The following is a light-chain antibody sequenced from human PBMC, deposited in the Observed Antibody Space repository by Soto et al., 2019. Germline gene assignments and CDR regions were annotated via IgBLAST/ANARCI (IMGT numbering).Light chain of an antibody. CDR3: SSYAGSCNV. CDR1: SSDVGGYNY. CDR2: EVN. Sequence: QSVLTQPPSASGSPGQSVAISCTGTSSDVGGYNYVSWYQQHPGKAPKLMIYEVNKRPSGVPDRFSVSKSGNTASLTVSGLQAEDEADYYCSSYAGSCNVLGTGTKVTVL. V-gene: IGLV2-8*01. J-gene: IGLJ1*01.